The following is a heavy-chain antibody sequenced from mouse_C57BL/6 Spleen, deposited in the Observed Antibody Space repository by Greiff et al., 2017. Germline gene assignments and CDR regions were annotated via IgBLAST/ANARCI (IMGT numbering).Heavy chain of an antibody. J-gene: IGHJ3*01. CDR3: ARKWFQAY. D-gene: IGHD2-2*01. CDR2: ISSGSSTI. Sequence: EVHLVESGGGLVKPGGSLKLSCAASGFTFSDYGMHWVRQAPGKGLEWVAYISSGSSTIYYADTVKGRFTISRDNAKNTLFLQMTSLRSEDTAMYYCARKWFQAYWGQGTLVTVSA. V-gene: IGHV5-17*01. CDR1: GFTFSDYG.